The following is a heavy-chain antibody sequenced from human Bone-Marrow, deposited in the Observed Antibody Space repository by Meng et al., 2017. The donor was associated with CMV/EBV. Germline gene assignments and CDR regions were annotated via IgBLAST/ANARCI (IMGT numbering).Heavy chain of an antibody. D-gene: IGHD2-2*01. CDR3: ARGIQGSSVFDY. CDR2: INHSGST. V-gene: IGHV4-34*01. CDR1: GGSFSGYY. Sequence: TCVVYGGSFSGYYWSWIRQPPGKGLEWIGEINHSGSTNYNPSLKSRVTISVDTSKNQFSLKLSSVTAADTAVYYCARGIQGSSVFDYWGQGTLVTVSS. J-gene: IGHJ4*02.